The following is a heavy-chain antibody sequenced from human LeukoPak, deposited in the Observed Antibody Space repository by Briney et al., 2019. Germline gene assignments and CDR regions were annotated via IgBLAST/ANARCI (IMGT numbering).Heavy chain of an antibody. D-gene: IGHD3-16*02. V-gene: IGHV3-30*02. CDR3: AKESLNYDYVWGSYRYGGFDY. Sequence: GGSLRLSCAASGFTFSSYGMHWVRQAPGKGLEWVAFIRYDGSNKYYADSVKGRFTISRDNSKNTLYLQMNSLRAEDTAVYYCAKESLNYDYVWGSYRYGGFDYWGQGTLVTVSS. CDR2: IRYDGSNK. CDR1: GFTFSSYG. J-gene: IGHJ4*02.